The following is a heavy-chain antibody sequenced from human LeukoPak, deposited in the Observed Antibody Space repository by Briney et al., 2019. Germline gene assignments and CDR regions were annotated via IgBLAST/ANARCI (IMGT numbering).Heavy chain of an antibody. J-gene: IGHJ4*02. D-gene: IGHD2-15*01. CDR1: GGYISSGGYF. CDR3: ARENVVITAQGFDY. Sequence: SETLSLTCAVSGGYISSGGYFWSWIRQHPGKGLEWIGYVYYTGNIYYNPSLKSRHIISVDTSKNQFSLKLRSVTTADTAVYYCARENVVITAQGFDYWGQGTLVTVSS. V-gene: IGHV4-31*11. CDR2: VYYTGNI.